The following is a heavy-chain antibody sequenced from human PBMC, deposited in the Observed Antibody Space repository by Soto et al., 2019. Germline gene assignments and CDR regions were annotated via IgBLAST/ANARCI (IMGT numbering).Heavy chain of an antibody. J-gene: IGHJ6*02. V-gene: IGHV3-49*03. CDR2: IRSKAYGGTT. Sequence: GSLRLSCTASGFTFGDYAMSWFRQAPGKGLEWVGFIRSKAYGGTTEYAASVKGRFTISRDDSKSIAYLQMNSLKTEDTAVYYCTREEGGLRYFDWLPEYYYYGMDVWGQGTTVTVSS. D-gene: IGHD3-9*01. CDR1: GFTFGDYA. CDR3: TREEGGLRYFDWLPEYYYYGMDV.